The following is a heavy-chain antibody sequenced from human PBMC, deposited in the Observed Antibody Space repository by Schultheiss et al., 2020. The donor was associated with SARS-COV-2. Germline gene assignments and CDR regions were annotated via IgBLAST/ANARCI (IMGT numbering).Heavy chain of an antibody. CDR3: ARGGRYDFWSGRFDY. Sequence: GGSLRLSCAASGFTFSSYSMNWVRQAPGKGLEWVSSISSSSSYIYYADSVKGRFTISRDNAKNSLYLQMNSLRAEDTAVYYCARGGRYDFWSGRFDYWGQGTLVTVSS. V-gene: IGHV3-21*01. D-gene: IGHD3-3*01. CDR1: GFTFSSYS. J-gene: IGHJ4*02. CDR2: ISSSSSYI.